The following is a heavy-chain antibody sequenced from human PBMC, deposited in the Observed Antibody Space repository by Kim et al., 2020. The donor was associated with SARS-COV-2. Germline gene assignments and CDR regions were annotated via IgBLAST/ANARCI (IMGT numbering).Heavy chain of an antibody. CDR3: ARQPVLRYFDWLSDYYMDV. CDR2: IYYSGST. J-gene: IGHJ6*03. V-gene: IGHV4-39*01. D-gene: IGHD3-9*01. Sequence: WIGSIYYSGSTYYNPSLKSRVTISVDTSKNQFSLKLSSVTAADTAVYYCARQPVLRYFDWLSDYYMDVWGKGTTVTVSS.